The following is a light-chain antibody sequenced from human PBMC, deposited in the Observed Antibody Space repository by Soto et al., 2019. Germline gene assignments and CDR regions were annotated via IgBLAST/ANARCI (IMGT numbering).Light chain of an antibody. CDR3: QHLNSYPIT. CDR1: QGISSY. CDR2: EVS. J-gene: IGKJ5*01. Sequence: QLTQSPSSLSASVGARVTVTCRASQGISSYLTWYQQKPGKAPKVLIYEVSTLQSGVPSRFSVIVSGTDLTITLRSLQPEDGATYYGQHLNSYPITFGQGTRLEIK. V-gene: IGKV1-9*01.